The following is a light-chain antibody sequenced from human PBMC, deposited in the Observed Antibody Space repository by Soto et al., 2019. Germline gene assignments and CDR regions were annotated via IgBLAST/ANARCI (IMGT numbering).Light chain of an antibody. V-gene: IGLV4-69*01. CDR2: LDSAGRH. Sequence: QSVLTQPPSASASLGASVKLTCTLSSGHSTYAIAWHQQQPEKGPRFLMNLDSAGRHSKGDEIPDRFSGSSSGAERYLTISSLQSEDEADYYCQTWGTGFRVFGGGTKLTVL. CDR1: SGHSTYA. CDR3: QTWGTGFRV. J-gene: IGLJ3*02.